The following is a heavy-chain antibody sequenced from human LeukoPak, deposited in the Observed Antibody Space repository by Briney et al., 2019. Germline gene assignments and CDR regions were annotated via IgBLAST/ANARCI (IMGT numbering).Heavy chain of an antibody. J-gene: IGHJ4*02. D-gene: IGHD6-13*01. CDR2: IRYDGSNK. Sequence: PGGSLRLSCAASGFTFSSYGMHWVRQAPGKGLEWVAFIRYDGSNKYYADSVKGRFTISRDNSKNTLYLQMNSLRAEDTAVYYCAKGPSPKQQLVPGGFDYWGQGTLVTVSS. CDR3: AKGPSPKQQLVPGGFDY. V-gene: IGHV3-30*02. CDR1: GFTFSSYG.